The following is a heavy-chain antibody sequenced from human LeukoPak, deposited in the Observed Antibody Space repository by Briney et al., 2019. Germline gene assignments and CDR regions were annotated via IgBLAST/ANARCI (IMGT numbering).Heavy chain of an antibody. CDR3: ASTIRTGWLQLDY. CDR1: GYSISSGYY. D-gene: IGHD5-24*01. J-gene: IGHJ4*02. CDR2: IYHRGTT. Sequence: PSETLSLTCTVSGYSISSGYYWGWIRQPPGRGLEWIGTIYHRGTTYYSPSLKSRVTISLDTSKNQFSLKVNSVTAADTAVYFCASTIRTGWLQLDYWGQGTLVTVSS. V-gene: IGHV4-38-2*02.